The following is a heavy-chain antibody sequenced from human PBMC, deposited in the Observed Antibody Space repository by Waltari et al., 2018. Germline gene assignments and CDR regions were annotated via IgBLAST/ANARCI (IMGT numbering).Heavy chain of an antibody. Sequence: EVQLLQSGAELKEPGTTVSISCTVSGYTFSDYYIHWVQQAPGKGLRWMGLVDPEDGETIYADNFQGRVTISADTSTDTAFMELSSLRSEDTAVFYCATALGDSSSASRPFDFWGQGTMITVSS. D-gene: IGHD6-19*01. CDR1: GYTFSDYY. J-gene: IGHJ3*01. CDR2: VDPEDGET. CDR3: ATALGDSSSASRPFDF. V-gene: IGHV1-69-2*01.